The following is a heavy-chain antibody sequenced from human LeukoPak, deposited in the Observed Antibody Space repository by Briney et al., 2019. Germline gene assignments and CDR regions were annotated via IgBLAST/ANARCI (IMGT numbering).Heavy chain of an antibody. D-gene: IGHD3-10*01. J-gene: IGHJ4*02. V-gene: IGHV3-74*01. CDR2: INSDGSST. Sequence: GGSLRLSCAASGFTFSSYWMHWVRQAPGKGLVWVSRINSDGSSTSYADSVKGRFTISRDNAKNTLYLQMNSLRAEDTAVYYCARSPPSMVRGAARKNYYFDYWGQGTLVTVSS. CDR1: GFTFSSYW. CDR3: ARSPPSMVRGAARKNYYFDY.